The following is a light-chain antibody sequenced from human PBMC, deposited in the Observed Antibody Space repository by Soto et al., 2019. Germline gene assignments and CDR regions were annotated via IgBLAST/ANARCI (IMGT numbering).Light chain of an antibody. V-gene: IGLV2-14*01. CDR3: SLYTSENTYV. J-gene: IGLJ1*01. CDR1: SSDVGGYDF. Sequence: QSALTQPASVSGSPGQSITISCTGTSSDVGGYDFVSWYQHHPGKVPKLIIYDVNIRPSGLSNRFSGSKSGNTASLTISGLQAADEVDYYCSLYTSENTYVFGTGTKLTVL. CDR2: DVN.